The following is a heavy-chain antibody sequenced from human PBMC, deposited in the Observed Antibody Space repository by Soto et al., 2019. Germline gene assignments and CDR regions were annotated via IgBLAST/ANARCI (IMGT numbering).Heavy chain of an antibody. J-gene: IGHJ3*02. CDR2: IYYSGST. V-gene: IGHV4-59*12. CDR1: GGSIRSYY. Sequence: QVQLQESGPGLVKPSETLSLTCTVSGGSIRSYYWSWIRQPPGKGLEWIGSIYYSGSTYYNPSLKSRVTISVDTSKNQFSLKLSSVTAADTAVYYCARGGIVVVVAARDAFDIWGQGTMVTVSS. D-gene: IGHD2-15*01. CDR3: ARGGIVVVVAARDAFDI.